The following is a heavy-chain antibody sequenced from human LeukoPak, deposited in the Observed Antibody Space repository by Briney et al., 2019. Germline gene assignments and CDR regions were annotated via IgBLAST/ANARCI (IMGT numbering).Heavy chain of an antibody. CDR3: ARGRGLGYCSSTSCYYSNWFDP. J-gene: IGHJ5*02. Sequence: SETLSLTCAVYGGSFSGYYWSWIRQPPGKGLEWIGEIDHSGSTNYNPSLKSRVTISVETSKNQFSLKLSSVTAADTAVYYCARGRGLGYCSSTSCYYSNWFDPWGQGTLVTVSS. CDR2: IDHSGST. V-gene: IGHV4-34*01. D-gene: IGHD2-2*01. CDR1: GGSFSGYY.